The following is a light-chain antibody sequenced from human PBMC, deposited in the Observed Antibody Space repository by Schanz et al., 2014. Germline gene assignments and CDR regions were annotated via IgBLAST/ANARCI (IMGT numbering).Light chain of an antibody. J-gene: IGLJ2*01. CDR1: SSDIGGYNY. V-gene: IGLV2-11*01. CDR3: CSYAGGYTWF. CDR2: DVS. Sequence: QSVLTQPPSASGSPGQSVTISCTGTSSDIGGYNYVSWYQQYPGKAPKLMIYDVSTRPLGVPDRFSGSKSGITASLTISGLQAEDEADYYCCSYAGGYTWFFGGGTKLTVL.